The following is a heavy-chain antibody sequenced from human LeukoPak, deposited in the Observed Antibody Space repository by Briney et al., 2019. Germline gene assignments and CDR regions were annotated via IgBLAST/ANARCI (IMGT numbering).Heavy chain of an antibody. CDR3: ARDIAVAGTAGYMDV. J-gene: IGHJ6*03. CDR1: GYTFTSYY. Sequence: ASVKVSCKASGYTFTSYYMHWVRQAPGQGLEWMGWINPNSGGTNYAQKFQGRVTMTRDTSISTAYMELSRLRSDDTAVYYCARDIAVAGTAGYMDVWGKGTTVTVSS. V-gene: IGHV1-2*02. CDR2: INPNSGGT. D-gene: IGHD6-19*01.